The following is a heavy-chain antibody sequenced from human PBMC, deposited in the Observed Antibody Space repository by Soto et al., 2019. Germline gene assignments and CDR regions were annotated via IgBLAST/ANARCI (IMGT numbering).Heavy chain of an antibody. CDR2: IYYSGST. D-gene: IGHD3-9*01. CDR3: AREYAPDILTGYPVDY. CDR1: GGSISSSSYY. J-gene: IGHJ4*02. V-gene: IGHV4-39*02. Sequence: SETLSLTCTVSGGSISSSSYYWGWIRQPPGKGLEWIGSIYYSGSTYYNPSLKSRVTISVDTSKNQFSLKLSSVTAADTAVYYCAREYAPDILTGYPVDYWGQGTLVTVSS.